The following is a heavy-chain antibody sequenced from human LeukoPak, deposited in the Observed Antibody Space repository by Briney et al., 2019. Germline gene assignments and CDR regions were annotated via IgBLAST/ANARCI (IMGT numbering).Heavy chain of an antibody. V-gene: IGHV3-15*01. CDR2: IKSKTDGGTT. CDR3: LRDWYGSGSYWQIRESYFDY. CDR1: GLTFSSYS. Sequence: GGSLRLSCVVSGLTFSSYSMSWVRQAPGKGLEWVGRIKSKTDGGTTDYAAPVKGRFTISRDDSKNTLYLQMNSLKTEDTAVYYCLRDWYGSGSYWQIRESYFDYWGQGTLVTVSS. J-gene: IGHJ4*02. D-gene: IGHD3-10*01.